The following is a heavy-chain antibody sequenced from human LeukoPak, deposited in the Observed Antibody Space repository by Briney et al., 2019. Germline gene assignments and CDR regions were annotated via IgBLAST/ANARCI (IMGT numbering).Heavy chain of an antibody. J-gene: IGHJ4*02. V-gene: IGHV3-48*04. Sequence: PGGSLRLSCAASGFTFSSYSMNWVRQAPGKGLEWVSYISSSSSTIYYADSVKGRFTISRDNARNSLYLQMNSLRAEDTAVYYCARDGYNRLTGFDYWGQGTLVTVSS. CDR2: ISSSSSTI. CDR1: GFTFSSYS. CDR3: ARDGYNRLTGFDY. D-gene: IGHD5-24*01.